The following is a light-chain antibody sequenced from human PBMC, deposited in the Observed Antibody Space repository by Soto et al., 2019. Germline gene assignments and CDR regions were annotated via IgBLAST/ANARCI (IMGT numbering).Light chain of an antibody. J-gene: IGKJ5*01. Sequence: MVLAQSPGTLSLSPGEMATLAFRAIQSVSSSYLAWYQQKPGQAPRLLIYGASNRATGIPDRFSGSGSGTDFTLTISRLEPEDFAVYYCQRYGNSLEITFGQGTRLEIK. CDR3: QRYGNSLEIT. V-gene: IGKV3-20*01. CDR1: QSVSSSY. CDR2: GAS.